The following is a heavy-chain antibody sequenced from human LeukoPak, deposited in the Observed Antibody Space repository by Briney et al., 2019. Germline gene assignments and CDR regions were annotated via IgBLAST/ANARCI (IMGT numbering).Heavy chain of an antibody. J-gene: IGHJ4*02. V-gene: IGHV5-51*01. CDR3: ARLLYGGKAFDF. CDR1: EYTFTSYW. Sequence: GESLKISCKGSEYTFTSYWIGWVRQMPGKGLEWMGIIYPDDSDTRYSPSFQGQVTISADKSISTAFLQWSSLKASDTAIYYCARLLYGGKAFDFWGQGTLVTVSS. D-gene: IGHD4-23*01. CDR2: IYPDDSDT.